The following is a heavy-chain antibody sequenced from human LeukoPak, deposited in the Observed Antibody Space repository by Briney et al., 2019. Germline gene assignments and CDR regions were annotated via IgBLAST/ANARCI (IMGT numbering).Heavy chain of an antibody. J-gene: IGHJ4*02. CDR3: ARRDGYNAPLHY. CDR1: GGSISSGGYY. V-gene: IGHV4-31*03. D-gene: IGHD5-24*01. Sequence: PSQTLSLTCTVSGGSISSGGYYWSWLRQHPGKGLEWIGYIYYSGSTYYNPSLKSRVTISVDTSKNQFSLKLSSVTAADTAVYYCARRDGYNAPLHYWGQGTLVTVSS. CDR2: IYYSGST.